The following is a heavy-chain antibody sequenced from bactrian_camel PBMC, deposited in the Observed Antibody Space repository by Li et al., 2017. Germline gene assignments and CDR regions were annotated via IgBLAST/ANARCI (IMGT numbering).Heavy chain of an antibody. CDR1: GYTYSAAC. D-gene: IGHD1*01. CDR2: IDRDGQI. CDR3: AAGLVDWARRLSGDAYRV. J-gene: IGHJ4*01. V-gene: IGHV3S6*01. Sequence: VQLVESGGGSVRAGGSLRLSCAASGYTYSAACMAWFRQAPGTEREGVAAIDRDGQIVYADSVKGRFTISRDNAKSTLYLQMNNLKPEDTAMYYCAAGLVDWARRLSGDAYRVWGQGTQVTVS.